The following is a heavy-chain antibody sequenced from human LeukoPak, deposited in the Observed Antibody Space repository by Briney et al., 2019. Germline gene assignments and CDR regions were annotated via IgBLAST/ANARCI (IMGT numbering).Heavy chain of an antibody. CDR3: ARVDSYGLTY. CDR1: GFIFSSYW. Sequence: GGSLRLSCAASGFIFSSYWMHWVRHAPGKGLAWVSRINTDGSSTSYADSVKGRFTISRDNAENTLYLQMRSLRAEDTAVYYCARVDSYGLTYWGQGTLVTVSS. J-gene: IGHJ4*02. V-gene: IGHV3-74*01. CDR2: INTDGSST. D-gene: IGHD5-18*01.